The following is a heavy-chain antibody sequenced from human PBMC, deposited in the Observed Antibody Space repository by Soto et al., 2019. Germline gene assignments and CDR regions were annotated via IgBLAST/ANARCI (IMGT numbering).Heavy chain of an antibody. J-gene: IGHJ5*02. CDR1: GGSISSGDYY. CDR2: IYYSGST. D-gene: IGHD2-2*01. Sequence: SETLSLTCAVSGGSISSGDYYWSWIRQPPGKGLEWIGCIYYSGSTYYNPSLKSRVTISVDTSKNQFSLKLSSVTAADTAVYYCARALWAFVLVPAATYWFDPWGQGTLVTVS. V-gene: IGHV4-30-4*01. CDR3: ARALWAFVLVPAATYWFDP.